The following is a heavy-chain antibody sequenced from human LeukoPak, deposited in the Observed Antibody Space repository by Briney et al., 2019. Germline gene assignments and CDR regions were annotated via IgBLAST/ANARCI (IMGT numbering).Heavy chain of an antibody. Sequence: PGRSLRLSCAASGFTFNNYGMHWVRQAPGKGLEWVAVISYDGSNKYYADSVKGRFTISRDNSKNTLYLQMDSLRAEDTAVYYCAKDYRAIYGSGSYYNLDYWGQGTLVTVSS. D-gene: IGHD3-10*01. V-gene: IGHV3-30*18. CDR1: GFTFNNYG. J-gene: IGHJ4*02. CDR3: AKDYRAIYGSGSYYNLDY. CDR2: ISYDGSNK.